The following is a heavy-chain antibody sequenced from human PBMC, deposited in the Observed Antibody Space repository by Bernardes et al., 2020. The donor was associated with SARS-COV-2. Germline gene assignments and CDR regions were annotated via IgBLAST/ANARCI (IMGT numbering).Heavy chain of an antibody. CDR3: ARHPNGDYFDY. J-gene: IGHJ4*02. CDR2: IYYSGST. V-gene: IGHV4-39*01. D-gene: IGHD4-17*01. Sequence: SETLSLTCTVSGGSISSSSYYWGWIRQPPGKGLEWIGSIYYSGSTYYNPSLKSRVTISVDTSKNQFSLKLSSVTAADTAVYYCARHPNGDYFDYWGQGTLVTVSS. CDR1: GGSISSSSYY.